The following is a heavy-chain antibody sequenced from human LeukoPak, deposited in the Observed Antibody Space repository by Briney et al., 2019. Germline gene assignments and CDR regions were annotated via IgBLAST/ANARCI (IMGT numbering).Heavy chain of an antibody. D-gene: IGHD2-8*02. V-gene: IGHV5-51*01. Sequence: GESLKISCKASGYSFTNYRIGWVRQMPGEGLEWMGIIYPGDSDTRYSPSFEGQVTISADKSISTAYLQWSSLKASDTAMYYCARKGYCTGSRCSFGMDVWGQGTTVTVSS. CDR1: GYSFTNYR. CDR2: IYPGDSDT. J-gene: IGHJ6*02. CDR3: ARKGYCTGSRCSFGMDV.